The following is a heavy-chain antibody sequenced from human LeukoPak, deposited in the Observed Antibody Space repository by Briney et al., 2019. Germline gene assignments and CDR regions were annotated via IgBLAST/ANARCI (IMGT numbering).Heavy chain of an antibody. CDR2: ISGSGGST. J-gene: IGHJ4*02. V-gene: IGHV3-23*01. Sequence: PGGSLRLSCAASGFTFSSYAMSWVRQAPGKGLEWVSVISGSGGSTYYADSVKGRLTISRDNSKNTLYLQMNSLRAEDTSVYYCAKRGCSSGWYNQFEYWGQGTLVTVSS. CDR3: AKRGCSSGWYNQFEY. CDR1: GFTFSSYA. D-gene: IGHD6-19*01.